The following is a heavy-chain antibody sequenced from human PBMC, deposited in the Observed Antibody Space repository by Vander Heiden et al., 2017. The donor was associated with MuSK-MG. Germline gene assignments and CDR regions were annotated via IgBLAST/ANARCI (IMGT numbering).Heavy chain of an antibody. CDR1: GFTFSSYW. CDR3: AREAYSSSWYYFDY. J-gene: IGHJ4*02. D-gene: IGHD6-13*01. Sequence: EVQLVESGGGLVQPGGSLRLSCAASGFTFSSYWMSWVRQAPGKGLEWVANIKQDGSEKYYVDSVKGRFTISRDNAKNSLYLQMNSLRAEDTAVYYCAREAYSSSWYYFDYWGQGTLFTVSS. V-gene: IGHV3-7*03. CDR2: IKQDGSEK.